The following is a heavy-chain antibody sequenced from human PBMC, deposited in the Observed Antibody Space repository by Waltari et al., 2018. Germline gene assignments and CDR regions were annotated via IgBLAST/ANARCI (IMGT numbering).Heavy chain of an antibody. CDR2: INHSGST. CDR1: GGSFSGYY. V-gene: IGHV4-34*01. Sequence: QVQLQQWGAGLLKPSETLSLTCAVYGGSFSGYYWSWIRQPPGKGLEWIGEINHSGSTNYNPSLKSRVTISVDTSKNQFSLKLSCVTAADTAVYYCARGRNYYYGSGSYYKTYYYYGMDVWGQGTTVTVSS. CDR3: ARGRNYYYGSGSYYKTYYYYGMDV. J-gene: IGHJ6*02. D-gene: IGHD3-10*01.